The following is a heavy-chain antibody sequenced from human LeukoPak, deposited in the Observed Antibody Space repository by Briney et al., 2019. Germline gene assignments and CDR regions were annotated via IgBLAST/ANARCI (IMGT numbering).Heavy chain of an antibody. CDR2: IYTDGIT. V-gene: IGHV4-61*02. D-gene: IGHD5-24*01. CDR3: ARGGYNFGY. J-gene: IGHJ4*02. CDR1: GASISANGYY. Sequence: PSETLSLTCNVSGASISANGYYWTWIRQPAGKGLEWIGRIYTDGITNYSPSLRSRVTISVDKSKNQFSLKLNSVTAADTAVYYCARGGYNFGYWGQGTLVTVSS.